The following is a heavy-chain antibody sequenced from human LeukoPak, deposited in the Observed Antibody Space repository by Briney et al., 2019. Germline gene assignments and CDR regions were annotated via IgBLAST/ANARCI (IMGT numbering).Heavy chain of an antibody. Sequence: TTGGSLRLSCAASGFTFNRYNMNWVRRAPGKGLEWVSSISTSSSYIYYADSARGRFTISRDNAKNSLYLQMNSLRAEDTAVYSCARGAVGVSSNSRGWFDPWGQGTLVTVSS. CDR1: GFTFNRYN. J-gene: IGHJ5*02. V-gene: IGHV3-21*01. CDR3: ARGAVGVSSNSRGWFDP. D-gene: IGHD2-15*01. CDR2: ISTSSSYI.